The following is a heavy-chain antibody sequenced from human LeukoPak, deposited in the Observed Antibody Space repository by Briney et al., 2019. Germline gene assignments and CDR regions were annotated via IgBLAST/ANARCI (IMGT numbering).Heavy chain of an antibody. J-gene: IGHJ6*03. CDR3: ARRRIVVVPAANLGDYYYYYYMDV. D-gene: IGHD2-2*01. Sequence: AGESLKISCKGSGYSFTSYWIGWVRQMPGKGLGWMGIIYPGDSDTRYSPSFQGQVTISADKSISTAYLQWSSLKASDTAMYYCARRRIVVVPAANLGDYYYYYYMDVWGKGTTVTVSS. CDR2: IYPGDSDT. CDR1: GYSFTSYW. V-gene: IGHV5-51*01.